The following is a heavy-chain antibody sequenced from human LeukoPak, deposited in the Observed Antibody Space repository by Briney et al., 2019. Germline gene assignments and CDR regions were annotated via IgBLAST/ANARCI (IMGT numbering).Heavy chain of an antibody. CDR1: GFTVSSNY. J-gene: IGHJ5*02. CDR3: AREEYYYGSGSYSSNWFDP. D-gene: IGHD3-10*01. V-gene: IGHV3-66*01. Sequence: GGSLRRSCAASGFTVSSNYNSWVRQAPGKGLEWVSVIYSGGSTYYADSVKGRFTISRDNSKNTLYLQMNSLRAEDTAVYYCAREEYYYGSGSYSSNWFDPWGQGTLVTVSS. CDR2: IYSGGST.